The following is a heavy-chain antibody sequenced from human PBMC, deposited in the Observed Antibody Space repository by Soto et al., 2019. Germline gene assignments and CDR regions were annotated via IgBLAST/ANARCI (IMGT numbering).Heavy chain of an antibody. CDR2: ISRSGDRK. J-gene: IGHJ4*02. V-gene: IGHV3-64*02. D-gene: IGHD2-15*01. CDR1: GFTFSSYN. CDR3: ARARCSSGQCYYFDY. Sequence: EVQLVESGEGLVQPGGSLRLSCAASGFTFSSYNIHWIRQAPGKGLEFVSAISRSGDRKYYADSVKGRFTITRDNSKNTVWLQMGSLRAEDMAVYYCARARCSSGQCYYFDYWGRGALVSVSS.